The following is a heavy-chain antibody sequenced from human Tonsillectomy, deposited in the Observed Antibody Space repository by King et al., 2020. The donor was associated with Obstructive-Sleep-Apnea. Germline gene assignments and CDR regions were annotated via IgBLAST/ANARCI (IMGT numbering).Heavy chain of an antibody. D-gene: IGHD1-26*01. CDR3: AKGCVEERELDNWFDP. CDR1: GFTFDDYA. CDR2: ISWNSGSI. Sequence: VQLVESGGGLVQPGRSLRLSCAASGFTFDDYAMHWVRQAPGKGLEWVSGISWNSGSIGYADSVKGRFTISRDNAKNSLYLQMNSLRAEDTALYYCAKGCVEERELDNWFDPWGQGTLVTVSS. J-gene: IGHJ5*02. V-gene: IGHV3-9*01.